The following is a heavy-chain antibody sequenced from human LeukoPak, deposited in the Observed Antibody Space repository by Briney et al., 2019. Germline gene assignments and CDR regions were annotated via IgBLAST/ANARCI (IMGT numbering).Heavy chain of an antibody. J-gene: IGHJ4*02. V-gene: IGHV4-39*01. D-gene: IGHD6-19*01. Sequence: SETLSLTCTVSGASISSSNYHWGWIRQSPGTGLEWIGSIYYSGGTYYNPSLKSRVTISVDTSKNQFSLKLSSVTAADTAVYYCARHRPSSSSGWYGGRFDYWGQGTLVTVSS. CDR3: ARHRPSSSSGWYGGRFDY. CDR1: GASISSSNYH. CDR2: IYYSGGT.